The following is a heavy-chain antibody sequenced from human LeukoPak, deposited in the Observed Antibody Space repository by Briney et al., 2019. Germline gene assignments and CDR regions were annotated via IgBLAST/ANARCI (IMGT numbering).Heavy chain of an antibody. V-gene: IGHV1-46*01. CDR3: ARDQEGFDY. Sequence: GSVKLSCKASGYTFSSNYIHWVRQAPGQGLEWMGIIYPSDGSKSYAQKFQGRVTVTRDTSTSTVHMELSGLRSEDTAVYYCARDQEGFDYWGQGTLVTVSS. J-gene: IGHJ4*02. CDR2: IYPSDGSK. CDR1: GYTFSSNY.